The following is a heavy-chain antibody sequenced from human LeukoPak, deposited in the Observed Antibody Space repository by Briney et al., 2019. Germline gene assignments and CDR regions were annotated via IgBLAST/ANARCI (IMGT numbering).Heavy chain of an antibody. CDR3: AKGRDYYDSSAVED. J-gene: IGHJ4*02. CDR1: GFTFSSYA. D-gene: IGHD3-22*01. V-gene: IGHV3-23*01. CDR2: ISGSGGST. Sequence: GGSLRLSCAASGFTFSSYAMSWVRQAPGKGLEWVSAISGSGGSTYYADSVKGRFTIPRDNSKNTLYLQMNSLRAEDTAVYYCAKGRDYYDSSAVEDWGQGTLVTVSS.